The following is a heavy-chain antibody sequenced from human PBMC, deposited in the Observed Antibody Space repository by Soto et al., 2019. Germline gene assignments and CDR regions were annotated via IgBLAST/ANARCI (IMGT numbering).Heavy chain of an antibody. CDR3: ARDPGPGGVVVAATDAYGMDV. J-gene: IGHJ6*02. CDR1: GGTFSSYA. CDR2: IIPIFGTA. Sequence: SVKVSCKASGGTFSSYAISWVRQAPGQGLEWMGGIIPIFGTANYAQKFQGRVTMTRDTSISTAYMELSRLRSDDTAVYYCARDPGPGGVVVAATDAYGMDVWGQGTTVTVSS. V-gene: IGHV1-69*05. D-gene: IGHD2-15*01.